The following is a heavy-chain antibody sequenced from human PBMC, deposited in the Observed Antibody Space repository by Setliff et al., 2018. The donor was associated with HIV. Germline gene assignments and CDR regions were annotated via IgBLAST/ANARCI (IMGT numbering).Heavy chain of an antibody. V-gene: IGHV3-7*01. CDR2: IKQDGSEK. J-gene: IGHJ6*04. CDR1: GFTFSSYW. Sequence: GGSLRLSCAASGFTFSSYWMSWVRQAPGKGLEWVANIKQDGSEKYYVDSVKGRFTISRDNAKNSLYLQMNSLRAEDMAVYYCARGVRGVVNGMDVWGKGTTVTVSS. D-gene: IGHD3-10*01. CDR3: ARGVRGVVNGMDV.